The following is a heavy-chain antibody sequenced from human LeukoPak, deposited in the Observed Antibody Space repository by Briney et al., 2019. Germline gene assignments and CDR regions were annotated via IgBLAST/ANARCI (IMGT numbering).Heavy chain of an antibody. CDR2: INPNSGDT. Sequence: WASVKVSCKASGYTFTGYYMHWVRQAPGQGLEWMGWINPNSGDTDYAQKFQGRVTMTRDTSISTAYMELSRLTSDDTAVYYCARPYCSSTSCPYYFDYWGQGTLVTVSS. D-gene: IGHD2-2*01. J-gene: IGHJ4*02. CDR3: ARPYCSSTSCPYYFDY. V-gene: IGHV1-2*02. CDR1: GYTFTGYY.